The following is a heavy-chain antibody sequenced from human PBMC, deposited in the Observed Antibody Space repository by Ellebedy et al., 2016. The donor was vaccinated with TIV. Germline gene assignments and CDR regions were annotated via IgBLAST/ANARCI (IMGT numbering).Heavy chain of an antibody. CDR2: IYYSGST. Sequence: GSLRLXXTVSGGSISSYYWSWIRQPLGKGLEWIGYIYYSGSTNYNPSLKSRVTISVDTSKNQFSLKLSSVTATDTAVYYCARELSGDYGDYVGNWFDPWGQGTLVTVSS. CDR3: ARELSGDYGDYVGNWFDP. J-gene: IGHJ5*02. V-gene: IGHV4-59*12. CDR1: GGSISSYY. D-gene: IGHD4-17*01.